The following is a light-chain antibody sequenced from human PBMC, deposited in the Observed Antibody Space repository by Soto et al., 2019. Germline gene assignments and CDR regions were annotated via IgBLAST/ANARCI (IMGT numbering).Light chain of an antibody. CDR3: CSYAGRSTFEKVV. Sequence: QSALTQPASVSGSPGQSITISCTGTSSDVVSYNLVSWYQQHPGKAPKLMIYEGSKRPSGVSNRFSGSKSGNTASLTISGLQAEDEADYYCCSYAGRSTFEKVVFGGGTKLTVL. CDR1: SSDVVSYNL. J-gene: IGLJ2*01. V-gene: IGLV2-23*03. CDR2: EGS.